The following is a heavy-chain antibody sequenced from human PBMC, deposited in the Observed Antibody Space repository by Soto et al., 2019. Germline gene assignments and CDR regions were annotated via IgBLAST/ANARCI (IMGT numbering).Heavy chain of an antibody. J-gene: IGHJ6*02. Sequence: QLQLQESGPGLVKPSETLSLTCTVSGGSISSSSYYWGWIRQPPGKGLEWIGSIFYSGSTYYNPSLKSRVTRSVDTSNNQSSLKLSSVTAADTAVYYCARHLTSGSAGSCSSDFPSYGMDVWGQGTTVTVSS. CDR1: GGSISSSSYY. CDR3: ARHLTSGSAGSCSSDFPSYGMDV. D-gene: IGHD2-15*01. V-gene: IGHV4-39*01. CDR2: IFYSGST.